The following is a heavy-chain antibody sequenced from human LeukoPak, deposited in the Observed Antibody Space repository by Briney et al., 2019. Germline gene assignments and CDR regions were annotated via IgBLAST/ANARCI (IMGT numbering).Heavy chain of an antibody. D-gene: IGHD1-1*01. Sequence: SETLSLTCTXSGGSISPXXXXXXXXPPGKGLEWXGYIYYSGXXNYNPSLKSRVXXXXXTXXNQFSLKVRSVAAADTAFYYCARGRRRLDYWGQGILVTVSS. CDR1: GGSISPXX. CDR3: ARGRRRLDY. V-gene: IGHV4-59*01. J-gene: IGHJ4*02. CDR2: IYYSGXX.